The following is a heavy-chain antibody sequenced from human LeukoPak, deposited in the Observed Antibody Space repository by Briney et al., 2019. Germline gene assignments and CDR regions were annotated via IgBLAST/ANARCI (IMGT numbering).Heavy chain of an antibody. J-gene: IGHJ6*02. CDR2: IYTSGST. CDR3: ARQIIAAGKNYYGMDV. D-gene: IGHD6-13*01. Sequence: SETLSLTCTVSGGSISSSYWTWIRQPAGKGLEWIGRIYTSGSTNYNPSLKSRVTMSVDTSNNQFSLNLSSVTAADTAVYYCARQIIAAGKNYYGMDVWGQGTTVTVSS. CDR1: GGSISSSY. V-gene: IGHV4-4*07.